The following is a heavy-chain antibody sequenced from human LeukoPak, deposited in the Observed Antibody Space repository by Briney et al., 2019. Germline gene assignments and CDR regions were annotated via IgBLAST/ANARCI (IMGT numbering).Heavy chain of an antibody. V-gene: IGHV1-8*01. D-gene: IGHD2-2*01. Sequence: ASVKVSCKPSGYTFTKYDLNWLRQATAQGLEWMGWMNPNSGNTGYAPKFQGRVTMTRNTSISTAYMELSSLRSEDTAVYYCARKGPANYYYSSMDVWGKGDSVTVSS. CDR3: ARKGPANYYYSSMDV. J-gene: IGHJ6*03. CDR2: MNPNSGNT. CDR1: GYTFTKYD.